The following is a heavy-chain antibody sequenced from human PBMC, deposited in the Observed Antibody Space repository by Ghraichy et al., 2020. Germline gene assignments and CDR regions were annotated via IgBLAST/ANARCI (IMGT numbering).Heavy chain of an antibody. CDR1: GGSISSYY. Sequence: SETLSLTCTVSGGSISSYYWSWIRQPPGKGLEWIGYIYYSGSTNYNPSLKSRVTISVDTSKNQFSLKLSSVTAADTAVYYCARGGKVQLERRIYYMDVWGKGTTVTVSS. J-gene: IGHJ6*03. V-gene: IGHV4-59*01. CDR2: IYYSGST. D-gene: IGHD1-1*01. CDR3: ARGGKVQLERRIYYMDV.